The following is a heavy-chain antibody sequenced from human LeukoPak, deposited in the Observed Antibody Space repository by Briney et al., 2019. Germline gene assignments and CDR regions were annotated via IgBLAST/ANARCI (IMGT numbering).Heavy chain of an antibody. J-gene: IGHJ6*03. D-gene: IGHD3-3*01. Sequence: GGSLRLSWAASGFTFSSYWMHWVRQAPGKGLVWVSRINTDGSSTSYADSVKGRFTISRDNAKNTLYLQMNSLRAEDTAVYYCAREDGNYDFWSGRYYMDVWGKGTTVTVSS. CDR1: GFTFSSYW. CDR2: INTDGSST. V-gene: IGHV3-74*01. CDR3: AREDGNYDFWSGRYYMDV.